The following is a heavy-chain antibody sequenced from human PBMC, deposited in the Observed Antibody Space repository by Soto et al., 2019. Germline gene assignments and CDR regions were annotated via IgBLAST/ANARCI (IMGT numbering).Heavy chain of an antibody. D-gene: IGHD6-13*01. CDR2: ISSSSSYI. V-gene: IGHV3-21*01. J-gene: IGHJ6*02. CDR1: GFTFSSYS. Sequence: PGGSLRLSCAASGFTFSSYSMNWVRQAPGKGLEWVSSISSSSSYIYYADSVKGRFTISRDNAKNSLYLQMNSLRAEDTAVYYCARDRSSSWYYYGMDVWGQGTTVTVSS. CDR3: ARDRSSSWYYYGMDV.